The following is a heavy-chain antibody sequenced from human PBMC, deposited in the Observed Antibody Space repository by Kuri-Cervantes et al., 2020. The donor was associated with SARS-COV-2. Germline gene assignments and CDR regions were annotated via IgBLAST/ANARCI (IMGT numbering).Heavy chain of an antibody. CDR2: IDYGGSA. Sequence: GSLRLSCTVSGGSISSYYWSWIRQPPEKGLEWIGYIDYGGSATYNPSLKGRITISVDTSKDQFSLNVRSVTAADTAVYYCARSGYDHYFDYWGQGTLVTVSS. J-gene: IGHJ4*02. CDR1: GGSISSYY. CDR3: ARSGYDHYFDY. D-gene: IGHD5-12*01. V-gene: IGHV4-59*08.